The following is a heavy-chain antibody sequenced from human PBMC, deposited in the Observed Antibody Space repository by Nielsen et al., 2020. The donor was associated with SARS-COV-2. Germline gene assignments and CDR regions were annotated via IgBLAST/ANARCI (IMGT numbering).Heavy chain of an antibody. V-gene: IGHV1-46*01. CDR2: INPSGGST. Sequence: ASVKVSCKASGYTFTNYAMHWVRQAPKQRLEWMGVINPSGGSTSYAQRFQGRVTMTRDTSTSTVYMELSSLRSEDTAVYYCAKTWIQGFQYYYYYYGLDVWGQGTTVTVSS. CDR3: AKTWIQGFQYYYYYYGLDV. CDR1: GYTFTNYA. D-gene: IGHD5-18*01. J-gene: IGHJ6*02.